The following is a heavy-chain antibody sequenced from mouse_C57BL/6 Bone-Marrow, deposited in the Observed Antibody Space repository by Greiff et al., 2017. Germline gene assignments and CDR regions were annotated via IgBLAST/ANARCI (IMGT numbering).Heavy chain of an antibody. CDR2: IDPETGGT. CDR1: GYTFTDYE. V-gene: IGHV1-15*01. CDR3: TRRTGTWYFDV. D-gene: IGHD4-1*01. J-gene: IGHJ1*03. Sequence: QLKQSGAELVRPGASVTLSCKASGYTFTDYEMHWVKQTPVHGLEWIGAIDPETGGTAYNQKFKGKAILTADKSSSTAYMELRSLTSEDSAVYYCTRRTGTWYFDVWGTGTTVTVSS.